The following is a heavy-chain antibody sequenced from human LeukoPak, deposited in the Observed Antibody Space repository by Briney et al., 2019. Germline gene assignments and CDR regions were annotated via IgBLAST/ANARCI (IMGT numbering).Heavy chain of an antibody. Sequence: PGRSLRLSCAASGFTFSTYAMSWVRQAPGKGLEWVSAISVSAGSTYYADSVKGRFTISRDNSKNTLYLQMNSLGAEDTAVYYCATGSVRYSASWYSQEGDYWGQGTLVTVSS. J-gene: IGHJ4*02. CDR3: ATGSVRYSASWYSQEGDY. V-gene: IGHV3-23*01. D-gene: IGHD6-13*01. CDR1: GFTFSTYA. CDR2: ISVSAGST.